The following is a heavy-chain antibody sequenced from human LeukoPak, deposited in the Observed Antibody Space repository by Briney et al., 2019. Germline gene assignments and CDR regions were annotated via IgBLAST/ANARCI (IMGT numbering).Heavy chain of an antibody. J-gene: IGHJ4*02. CDR2: INHSGST. V-gene: IGHV4-34*01. Sequence: SETLSLTCAVYGGSFSGYYWSWIRQPPGKGLEWIGEINHSGSTNYNPSLKSRVTISVDTSKDQFSLKLGSVTAADTAVYYCARRSGSYGRLYYFDYWGQGTLVTVSS. CDR1: GGSFSGYY. D-gene: IGHD1-26*01. CDR3: ARRSGSYGRLYYFDY.